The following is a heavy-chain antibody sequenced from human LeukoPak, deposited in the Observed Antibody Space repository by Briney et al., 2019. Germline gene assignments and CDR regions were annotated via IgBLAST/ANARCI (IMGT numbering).Heavy chain of an antibody. V-gene: IGHV5-51*01. CDR3: ARQKYCSGASCFVVTDPFEY. CDR1: GYIFASYW. D-gene: IGHD2-15*01. Sequence: PGESLKISCKAAGYIFASYWIGWVRQMPGKGLKWMGIIYPSDSDTRYSPSFQGQVTFSVDQSTNTAFLQWSTLRASDSATYYCARQKYCSGASCFVVTDPFEYWGQGTQVIVSS. CDR2: IYPSDSDT. J-gene: IGHJ4*02.